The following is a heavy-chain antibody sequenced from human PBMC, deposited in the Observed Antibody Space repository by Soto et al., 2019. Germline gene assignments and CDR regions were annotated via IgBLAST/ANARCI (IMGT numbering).Heavy chain of an antibody. CDR1: GFTFSSSP. CDR2: IIASGDST. CDR3: SRDPVRYSYGSFDY. V-gene: IGHV3-23*01. D-gene: IGHD5-18*01. Sequence: GGSLRLSCAASGFTFSSSPMSWVRQAPGKGLEWVSGIIASGDSTYHADSVKGRFTTSRDNSKNTLYLQMNSLRTEDTAVYYCSRDPVRYSYGSFDYWGQGTLVTVSS. J-gene: IGHJ4*02.